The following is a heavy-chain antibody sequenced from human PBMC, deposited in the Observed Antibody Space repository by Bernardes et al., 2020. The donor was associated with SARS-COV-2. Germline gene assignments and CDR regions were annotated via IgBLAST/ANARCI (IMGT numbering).Heavy chain of an antibody. D-gene: IGHD3-3*01. V-gene: IGHV3-74*01. CDR2: ISGDGRAT. CDR1: GFTFNDYY. Sequence: GGSLRLSCEASGFTFNDYYIHWIRQTPEKGLVWVSRISGDGRATNYADSVKGRFTISRDSAKHTVSLQMNSLRAEDTAIYFCARGSGNYYFDPWGQGTLVTVSS. J-gene: IGHJ4*02. CDR3: ARGSGNYYFDP.